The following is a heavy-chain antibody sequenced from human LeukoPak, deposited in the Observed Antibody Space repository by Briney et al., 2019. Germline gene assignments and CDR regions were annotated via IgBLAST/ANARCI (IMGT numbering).Heavy chain of an antibody. D-gene: IGHD6-13*01. CDR3: ARALSSLRLYQFDF. Sequence: ASVKVSCKASGYTFTDQLIHWVRQAPGQGLEWVGWINPNSGGTNYAQKFEGRIAMTTDTSINTAYMEMSRLTSDDTAVYYCARALSSLRLYQFDFWGQGTLVTVSS. CDR1: GYTFTDQL. V-gene: IGHV1-2*02. CDR2: INPNSGGT. J-gene: IGHJ4*02.